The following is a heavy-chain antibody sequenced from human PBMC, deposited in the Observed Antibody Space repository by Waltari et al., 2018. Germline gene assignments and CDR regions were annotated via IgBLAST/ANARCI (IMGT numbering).Heavy chain of an antibody. Sequence: QVQLQESGPGLVKPSETLSLTCTVSGGPISSHYWSWIRQPPGKGLEWIGYIYYSGSTNYNPSLKSRVTISVDTSKNQFSLKLSSVTAADTAVYYCARGWNDVGYYFDYWGQGTLVTVSS. CDR2: IYYSGST. J-gene: IGHJ4*02. CDR3: ARGWNDVGYYFDY. V-gene: IGHV4-59*11. D-gene: IGHD1-1*01. CDR1: GGPISSHY.